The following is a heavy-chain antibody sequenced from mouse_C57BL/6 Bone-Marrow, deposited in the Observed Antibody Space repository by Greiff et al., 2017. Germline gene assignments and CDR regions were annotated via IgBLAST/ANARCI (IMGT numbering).Heavy chain of an antibody. V-gene: IGHV1-69*01. CDR1: GYTFTSYW. CDR2: IDPSDSYT. Sequence: QVQLKQPGAELVMPGASVKLSCKASGYTFTSYWMHWVKQRPGQGLEWIGEIDPSDSYTNSNQKFKGKSTLTVDKSSSTAYMQLSSLTSEDSAVYYCALFDYWGQGTTLTVSS. CDR3: ALFDY. D-gene: IGHD6-5*01. J-gene: IGHJ2*01.